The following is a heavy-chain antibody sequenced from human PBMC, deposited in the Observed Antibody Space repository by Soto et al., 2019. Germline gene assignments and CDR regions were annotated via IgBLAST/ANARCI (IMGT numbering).Heavy chain of an antibody. Sequence: LRLSCAASGFTFSKYAMHWVRQARGTGLEWVAVISNDGSNPYYADSVKGRFTISRDNSKNTLYLQMNSLREEDTAVYYCARTGYDRSGYFVEYYFDYWGQGTLVTVSS. J-gene: IGHJ4*02. D-gene: IGHD3-22*01. CDR1: GFTFSKYA. V-gene: IGHV3-30-3*01. CDR2: ISNDGSNP. CDR3: ARTGYDRSGYFVEYYFDY.